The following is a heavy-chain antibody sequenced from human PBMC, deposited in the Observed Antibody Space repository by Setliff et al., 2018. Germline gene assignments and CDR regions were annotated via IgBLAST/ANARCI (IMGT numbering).Heavy chain of an antibody. Sequence: ASVKVSCKASGYTFTSYAMHWVRQAPGQGLEWMGWINTNTGNPTYAQGFTGRFVFSLDTSVSTAYLQISSLKAEDTAVYYCARGGYYDSSGPGYYLDYWGQGTLVTVSS. J-gene: IGHJ4*02. CDR1: GYTFTSYA. D-gene: IGHD3-22*01. V-gene: IGHV7-4-1*02. CDR2: INTNTGNP. CDR3: ARGGYYDSSGPGYYLDY.